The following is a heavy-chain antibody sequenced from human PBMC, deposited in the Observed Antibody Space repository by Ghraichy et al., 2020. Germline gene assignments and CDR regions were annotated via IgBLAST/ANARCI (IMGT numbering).Heavy chain of an antibody. J-gene: IGHJ6*03. CDR1: GGSISSSNW. CDR3: ASRGSSSDLYYYMDV. D-gene: IGHD6-6*01. CDR2: IYHSGST. Sequence: GTLSLTCAVSGGSISSSNWWSWVRQPPGKGLEWIGEIYHSGSTNYNPYLKSRVTISVDKSKNQFSLKLSSVTAADTAVYYCASRGSSSDLYYYMDVWGKGTTVTVSS. V-gene: IGHV4-4*02.